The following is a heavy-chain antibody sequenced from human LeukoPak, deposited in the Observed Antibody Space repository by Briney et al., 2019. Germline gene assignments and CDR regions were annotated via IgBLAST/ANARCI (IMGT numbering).Heavy chain of an antibody. J-gene: IGHJ6*03. Sequence: PSETLSLTCTVSGGSISSSSYYWGWLRQPPGRGLEGIGSIYYSGSTYYNPSLKSRVTISVDTSKNQFSLKLSSVTAADTAVYYCARVTGAARLYYYYYMDVWGKGTTVTVSS. CDR1: GGSISSSSYY. D-gene: IGHD6-6*01. CDR3: ARVTGAARLYYYYYMDV. V-gene: IGHV4-39*07. CDR2: IYYSGST.